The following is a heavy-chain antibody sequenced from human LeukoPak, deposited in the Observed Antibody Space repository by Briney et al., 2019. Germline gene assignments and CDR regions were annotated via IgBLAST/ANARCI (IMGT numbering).Heavy chain of an antibody. V-gene: IGHV4-39*01. CDR2: IYYSGST. Sequence: PSETLSLTCTVSGGSISSSSYSWGWIRQPPGKGLEWIGSIYYSGSTYYNPSLKSRVTISVDTSKNQFSLKLSSVTAADTAVYYCARHPQGDFWSGYYLPYFDYWGQGTLVTVSS. D-gene: IGHD3-3*01. J-gene: IGHJ4*02. CDR3: ARHPQGDFWSGYYLPYFDY. CDR1: GGSISSSSYS.